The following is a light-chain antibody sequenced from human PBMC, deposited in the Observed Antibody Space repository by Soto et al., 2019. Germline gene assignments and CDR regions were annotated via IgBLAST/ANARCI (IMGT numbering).Light chain of an antibody. CDR3: QPYDTSPRT. V-gene: IGKV3-20*01. J-gene: IGKJ1*01. Sequence: EIVLTQSPGTLSLSPGERATLSCRASQSVSSNYLAWYQQKRGQAPRLRIYGASSMATGIPTRFSGSRSGTDFTLTISTREPEDFAVYYCQPYDTSPRTFGQGTKVEI. CDR2: GAS. CDR1: QSVSSNY.